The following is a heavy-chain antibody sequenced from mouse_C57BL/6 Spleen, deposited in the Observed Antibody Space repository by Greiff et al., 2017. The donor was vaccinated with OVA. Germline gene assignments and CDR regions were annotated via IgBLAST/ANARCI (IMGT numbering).Heavy chain of an antibody. J-gene: IGHJ3*01. CDR1: GYTFTSYW. D-gene: IGHD2-4*01. CDR3: ATPFYYDYDGGWAY. CDR2: IHPSDSDT. V-gene: IGHV1-74*01. Sequence: QVQLKQPGAELVKPGASVKVSCKASGYTFTSYWMHWVKQRPGQGLEWIGRIHPSDSDTNYNQKFKGKATLTVDKSSSTAYMQLSSLTSEDSAVYYCATPFYYDYDGGWAYWGQGTLVTVSA.